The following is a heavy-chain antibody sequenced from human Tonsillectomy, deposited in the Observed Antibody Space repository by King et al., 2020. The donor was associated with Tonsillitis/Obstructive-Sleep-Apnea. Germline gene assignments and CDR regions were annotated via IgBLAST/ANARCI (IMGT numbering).Heavy chain of an antibody. CDR2: IYSVGST. J-gene: IGHJ4*02. V-gene: IGHV3-66*01. CDR1: GFTVSSNY. D-gene: IGHD6-13*01. Sequence: VQLVESGGGLVQPGGSLRLSCSASGFTVSSNYMSWVRQAPGKGLEWVSVIYSVGSTYYADSVKGRFTIARDNSKNTLYLQMNSLRAEDTAVYYCAREQIAAAPPSYFDYWGQGTLVTVSS. CDR3: AREQIAAAPPSYFDY.